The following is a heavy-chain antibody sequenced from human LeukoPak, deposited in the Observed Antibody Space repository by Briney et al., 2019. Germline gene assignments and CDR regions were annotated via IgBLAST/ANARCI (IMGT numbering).Heavy chain of an antibody. CDR1: GFTFSSYA. D-gene: IGHD3-10*01. CDR2: ISYDGSNK. V-gene: IGHV3-30-3*01. CDR3: ARDHYGSGSYYLDY. J-gene: IGHJ4*02. Sequence: GGSLRLSCAASGFTFSSYAMHWVRQAPGKGLEWVAVISYDGSNKYYADSVKSRFTISRDNSKNTLYLQMNSLRAEDTAVYYCARDHYGSGSYYLDYWGQGTLVTVSS.